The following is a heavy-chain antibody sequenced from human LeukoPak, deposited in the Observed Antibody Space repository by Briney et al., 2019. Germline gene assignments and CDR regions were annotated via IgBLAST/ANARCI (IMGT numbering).Heavy chain of an antibody. Sequence: SETLSLTCAVYGGSFSGYYWSWIRQPPGKGLEWIGEINHSGSTNYNPSLKSRVTISVDTSKNQFSLKLSSVTAADTAVYYCARRLRGYYDSSGYYRHIDYWGQGTLVTVSS. D-gene: IGHD3-22*01. J-gene: IGHJ4*02. CDR3: ARRLRGYYDSSGYYRHIDY. V-gene: IGHV4-34*01. CDR1: GGSFSGYY. CDR2: INHSGST.